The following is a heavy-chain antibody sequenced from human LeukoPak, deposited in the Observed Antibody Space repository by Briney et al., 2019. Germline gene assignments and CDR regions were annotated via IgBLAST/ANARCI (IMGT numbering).Heavy chain of an antibody. CDR1: GGSISSSSYY. J-gene: IGHJ5*02. CDR2: ISYRGNT. Sequence: SETLSLTCTVSGGSISSSSYYWGWIRQTPGKGLEWIGSISYRGNTYYNPSLRSRVTISVDTSKSQFSLQLNSVTPEDTAVYYCARDIGAYYGSGSSWFDPWGQGTLVTVSS. CDR3: ARDIGAYYGSGSSWFDP. D-gene: IGHD3-10*01. V-gene: IGHV4-39*07.